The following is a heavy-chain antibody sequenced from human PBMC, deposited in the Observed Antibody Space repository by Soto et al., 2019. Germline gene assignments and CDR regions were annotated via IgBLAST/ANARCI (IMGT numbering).Heavy chain of an antibody. D-gene: IGHD2-8*01. V-gene: IGHV3-21*01. CDR3: AREASYASSRSYIQAFCS. CDR2: ISSSRTYI. J-gene: IGHJ5*02. CDR1: GFNFGSYV. Sequence: PGGSLRLSCATSGFNFGSYVMRWVRQAPGKGLEWVASISSSRTYIYYADSVKGRSTISRDNAKNSLPLHMNSLTEEDTAIYYCAREASYASSRSYIQAFCSWGQGTLVTVSS.